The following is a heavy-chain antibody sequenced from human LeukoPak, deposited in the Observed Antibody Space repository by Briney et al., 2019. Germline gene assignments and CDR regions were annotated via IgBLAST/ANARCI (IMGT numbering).Heavy chain of an antibody. V-gene: IGHV3-30*02. CDR2: IRYDGSNK. D-gene: IGHD2/OR15-2a*01. CDR3: ARDFYDGFALDY. CDR1: GFTFSSYG. J-gene: IGHJ4*02. Sequence: SGGSLRLSCAASGFTFSSYGMHWVRQAPGKGLEWVALIRYDGSNKYYADSVKGRFTISRDNSKNTLYLQMNSLRAEDTSVYYCARDFYDGFALDYWGQGTLVTVSS.